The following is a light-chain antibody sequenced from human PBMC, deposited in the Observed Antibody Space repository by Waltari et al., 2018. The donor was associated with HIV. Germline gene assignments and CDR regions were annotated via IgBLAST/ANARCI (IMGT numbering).Light chain of an antibody. CDR3: QSYDTSLSAWV. CDR2: KNK. CDR1: SSTLGAGYD. J-gene: IGLJ2*01. Sequence: QSVLTQPPSLSGAPGQRITVSCSGTSSTLGAGYDVHWYQQLPGTAPKLLLYKNKNRPSGVPDRFSASKSDASASLAITGLQAADEGDYFCQSYDTSLSAWVFGGGTRLTVL. V-gene: IGLV1-40*03.